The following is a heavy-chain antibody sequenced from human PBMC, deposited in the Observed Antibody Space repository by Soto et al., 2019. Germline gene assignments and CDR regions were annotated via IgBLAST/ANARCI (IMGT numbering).Heavy chain of an antibody. D-gene: IGHD6-19*01. V-gene: IGHV4-59*02. CDR3: ARAPGLGVAIDFDW. CDR1: GSSVTCFY. J-gene: IGHJ4*02. CDR2: VFHSGSS. Sequence: SEILALTCHVSGSSVTCFYLSWIRQPPGKGLEWIGYVFHSGSSNYNPSLKSRVTISVDTSKSQISLRLTSVTAADTAVYYCARAPGLGVAIDFDWWGQGTLVTVSS.